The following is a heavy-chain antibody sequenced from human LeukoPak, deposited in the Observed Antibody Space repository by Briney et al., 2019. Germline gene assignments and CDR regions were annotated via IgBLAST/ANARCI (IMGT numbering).Heavy chain of an antibody. J-gene: IGHJ5*02. V-gene: IGHV4-34*01. CDR1: GGSFSGYY. D-gene: IGHD5-12*01. CDR3: ARGWNIVATNLNWFDP. Sequence: SETLSLTCAVYGGSFSGYYWSWIRQPPGKGLEWIGEINHSGSTNYNPSLKSRVTISVDTSKNQFSLKLSSVTAADTAVYYCARGWNIVATNLNWFDPWGQGTLVTVSS. CDR2: INHSGST.